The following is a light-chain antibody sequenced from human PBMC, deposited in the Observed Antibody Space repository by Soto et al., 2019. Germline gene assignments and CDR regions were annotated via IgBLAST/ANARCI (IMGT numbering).Light chain of an antibody. V-gene: IGKV3-15*01. J-gene: IGKJ4*01. CDR3: QQRSKWPLT. CDR1: QTVPSR. CDR2: GAS. Sequence: DIEMTQSPATLSGSVGDRVTLSWRASQTVPSRIAWYQKKPGQAPSLLIYGASTRATGVPDRLSGTGSGTEFTITISSIETEDFAVYYCQQRSKWPLTFGGGTKVDIK.